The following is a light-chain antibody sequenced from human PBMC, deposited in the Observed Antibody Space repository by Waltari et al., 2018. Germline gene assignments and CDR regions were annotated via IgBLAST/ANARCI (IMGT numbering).Light chain of an antibody. Sequence: SVLTQPPSPSGPPGPRVIDYCSRSTADFGLASAYVYQQLPGTAPKLPIYRDTERPSGVPARFSASKSGASASLAISGLRSDDEAHYYCASWDVSLSGWLFGGGTKVTVL. V-gene: IGLV1-47*01. J-gene: IGLJ3*02. CDR2: RDT. CDR3: ASWDVSLSGWL. CDR1: TADFGLAS.